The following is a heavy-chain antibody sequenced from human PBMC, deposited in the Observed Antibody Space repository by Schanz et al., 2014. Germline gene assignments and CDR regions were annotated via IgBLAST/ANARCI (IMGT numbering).Heavy chain of an antibody. D-gene: IGHD5-18*01. V-gene: IGHV3-21*01. CDR3: ARDGYRNGRPFDH. CDR1: GFIFTSYS. J-gene: IGHJ4*02. CDR2: ISSSSNYY. Sequence: EVHLVESGGGLVQPGGSLRLSCATSGFIFTSYSMHWVRQAPGKGLEWVSSISSSSNYYYYADSVKGRFTISRDAAKDSLFLQMNSLRADDTAVYYCARDGYRNGRPFDHWGQGTRVTVSA.